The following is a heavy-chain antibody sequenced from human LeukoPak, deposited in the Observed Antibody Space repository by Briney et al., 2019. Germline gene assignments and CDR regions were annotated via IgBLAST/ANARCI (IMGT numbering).Heavy chain of an antibody. CDR1: GFTFDDYA. Sequence: GGSLRLSCAASGFTFDDYAMHWVRQAPGKGLEWVSGISWNSGSIGYADSVKGRFTISRDNAKNSLYLQMNSLRAEDMALYYCAKGNESAVAGYYFDYWGQGTLVTVSS. CDR2: ISWNSGSI. D-gene: IGHD6-19*01. V-gene: IGHV3-9*03. J-gene: IGHJ4*02. CDR3: AKGNESAVAGYYFDY.